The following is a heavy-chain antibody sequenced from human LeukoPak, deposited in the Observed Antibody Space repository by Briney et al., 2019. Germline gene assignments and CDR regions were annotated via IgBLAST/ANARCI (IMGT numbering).Heavy chain of an antibody. CDR1: GFTFSSYA. D-gene: IGHD3-10*01. J-gene: IGHJ4*02. CDR2: ISGSGGST. CDR3: ARESPYGSGSYYNVGYFDY. V-gene: IGHV3-23*01. Sequence: GGSLRLSCAASGFTFSSYAMNWVRQAPGKGLEWVSVISGSGGSTNYADSVKGRFTISRDNSKNTLYLQMNSLRAEDTAVYYCARESPYGSGSYYNVGYFDYWGQGTLVTVSS.